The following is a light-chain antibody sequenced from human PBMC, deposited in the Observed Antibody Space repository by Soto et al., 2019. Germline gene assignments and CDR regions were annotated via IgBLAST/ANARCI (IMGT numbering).Light chain of an antibody. Sequence: EIVMTQSPATLSVSPGERATLSCRASQSVSSNLAWYQQKPGQAPRLLIYGASTRATGIPARFSGSGSGTEFTLTNSSLQSEDVAVYYCQQYNNWPRTFGQGTKVEI. CDR1: QSVSSN. CDR2: GAS. CDR3: QQYNNWPRT. J-gene: IGKJ1*01. V-gene: IGKV3-15*01.